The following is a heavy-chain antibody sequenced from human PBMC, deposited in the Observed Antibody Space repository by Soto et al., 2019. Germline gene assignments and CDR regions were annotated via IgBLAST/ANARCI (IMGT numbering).Heavy chain of an antibody. Sequence: PGGSLRLSCAASGFTFSNAWMSWVRQAPGKGLEWVGRIKSKTDGGTTDYAAPVKGRFTISRDDSKNTLYLQMNSLKTEDTAVYYCTTDTTMVVLWWFDPWGQGTLVTVS. V-gene: IGHV3-15*01. CDR1: GFTFSNAW. D-gene: IGHD3-22*01. CDR3: TTDTTMVVLWWFDP. J-gene: IGHJ5*02. CDR2: IKSKTDGGTT.